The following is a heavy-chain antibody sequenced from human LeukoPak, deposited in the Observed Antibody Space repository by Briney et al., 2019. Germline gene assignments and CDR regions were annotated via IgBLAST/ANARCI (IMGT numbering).Heavy chain of an antibody. CDR2: IYPGDSDT. V-gene: IGHV5-51*01. CDR1: GYSFTSYW. D-gene: IGHD6-19*01. J-gene: IGHJ6*03. Sequence: GESLKISCKGSGYSFTSYWISWVRQMPGKGLEWMGIIYPGDSDTRYNPSFQGQVTISADKSISTAYLQWSSLKASDTAMYYRARHRSITVARRRYYYYYMDVWGKGTTVTVSS. CDR3: ARHRSITVARRRYYYYYMDV.